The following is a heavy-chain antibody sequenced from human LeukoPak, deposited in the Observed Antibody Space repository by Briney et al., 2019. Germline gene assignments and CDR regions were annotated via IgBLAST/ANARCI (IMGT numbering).Heavy chain of an antibody. J-gene: IGHJ4*02. CDR3: AKARRAYSSSYDY. D-gene: IGHD6-6*01. V-gene: IGHV3-9*01. Sequence: GGSLRLSCAASGFTFDDYAMHWVRQAPGKGLEWVSGISWNSGSIGYADSVKGRFTISRDNAKNSLYLQMNSLGAEDTALYYCAKARRAYSSSYDYWGQGTLVTVSS. CDR1: GFTFDDYA. CDR2: ISWNSGSI.